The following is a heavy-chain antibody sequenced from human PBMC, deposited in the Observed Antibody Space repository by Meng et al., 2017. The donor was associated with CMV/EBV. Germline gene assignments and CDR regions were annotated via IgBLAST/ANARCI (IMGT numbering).Heavy chain of an antibody. CDR3: AGGIAAAGTRYFDY. J-gene: IGHJ4*02. Sequence: VHLQQWDAGLLKPSETLSLTCTVYGGSFSCYYWSWIRQPPGKGLEWIGEINHSGSTNYNPSLKSRVTISVDTSKNQFSLKLSSVTAADTAVYYCAGGIAAAGTRYFDYWGQGTLVTVSS. CDR2: INHSGST. V-gene: IGHV4-34*01. CDR1: GGSFSCYY. D-gene: IGHD6-13*01.